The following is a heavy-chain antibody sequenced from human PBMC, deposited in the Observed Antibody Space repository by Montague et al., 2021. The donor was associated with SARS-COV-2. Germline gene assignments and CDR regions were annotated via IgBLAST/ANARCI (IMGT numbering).Heavy chain of an antibody. CDR2: IDWDDGK. CDR3: AHRGALGSYYFDH. D-gene: IGHD7-27*01. Sequence: PALVKPTQTLTLTCAFSGFSLNTDGMCVSWIRQPPGKALEWLARIDWDDGKFYSTSPKTRLTISKDTSKNQVVLTMTNMDPVDTATYYCAHRGALGSYYFDHWGPGTPVTVSS. V-gene: IGHV2-70*17. J-gene: IGHJ4*02. CDR1: GFSLNTDGMC.